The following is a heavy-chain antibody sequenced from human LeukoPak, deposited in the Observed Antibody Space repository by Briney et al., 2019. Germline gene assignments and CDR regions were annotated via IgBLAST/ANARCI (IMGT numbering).Heavy chain of an antibody. CDR3: ARDRRWYSSGWYGIDY. CDR1: GYAFSNYG. D-gene: IGHD6-19*01. V-gene: IGHV1-18*01. Sequence: ASVKVSCKASGYAFSNYGISWVRQAPGQGLEWMGWISTYNGNTNYAQRLQGRVTMTTDTSTSTAYMELSSLRSEDTAVYYCARDRRWYSSGWYGIDYWGQGTLVTVSS. J-gene: IGHJ4*02. CDR2: ISTYNGNT.